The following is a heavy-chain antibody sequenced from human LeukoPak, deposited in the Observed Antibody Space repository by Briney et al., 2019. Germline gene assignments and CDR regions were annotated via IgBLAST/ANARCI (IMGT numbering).Heavy chain of an antibody. CDR1: GFTLSDHY. CDR3: IRLRYNSVWDVDY. Sequence: PGRTLRLSCAASGFTLSDHYIDWVRQAPGNGLKSVGRTRDKTSGYTTAYAASVNGRFSISRDDSKNSLYLQMNSLKTEDTAVYYCIRLRYNSVWDVDYWGQGTLVTVSP. CDR2: TRDKTSGYTT. J-gene: IGHJ4*02. V-gene: IGHV3-72*01. D-gene: IGHD6-19*01.